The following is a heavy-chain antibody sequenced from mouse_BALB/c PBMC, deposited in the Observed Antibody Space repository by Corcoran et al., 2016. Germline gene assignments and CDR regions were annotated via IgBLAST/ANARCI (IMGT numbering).Heavy chain of an antibody. J-gene: IGHJ2*01. D-gene: IGHD4-1*01. V-gene: IGHV14-3*02. CDR3: ACSNWFDY. CDR2: IDPANGNT. CDR1: GFNIKDTY. Sequence: EVQLQQSGAELVKPGASVKLSCTASGFNIKDTYMPWVKQRPEQGLEWIGRIDPANGNTKYDPKFQGKATITADTSSNTAYLQLSSLTSEDTAVYYCACSNWFDYWGQGTTLTVSS.